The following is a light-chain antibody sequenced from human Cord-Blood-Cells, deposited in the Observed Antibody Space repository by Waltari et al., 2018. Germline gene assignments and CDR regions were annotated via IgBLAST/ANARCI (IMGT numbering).Light chain of an antibody. Sequence: QSALTQPASVSGSPGQSITISCTGTSSDCGGYNYVPWYQQPPGKAPKLMIYEVSNRPSGVSNRFSGSKSGNTASLTISGLQAEDEADYYCSSYTSSSTHYVFGTGTKVTVL. J-gene: IGLJ1*01. V-gene: IGLV2-14*01. CDR1: SSDCGGYNY. CDR2: EVS. CDR3: SSYTSSSTHYV.